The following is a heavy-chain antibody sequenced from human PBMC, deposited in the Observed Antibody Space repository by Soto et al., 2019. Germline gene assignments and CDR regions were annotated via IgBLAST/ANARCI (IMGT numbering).Heavy chain of an antibody. CDR3: ARLQWDNSGYADY. D-gene: IGHD5-12*01. CDR1: GFTFSSNW. CDR2: IKRDGSER. Sequence: EVQLVESGGGLVQPGGSLRLSCTASGFTFSSNWMSWVRQAPGKGLEWVANIKRDGSERYYVDSAKGRFTISRDNAKNSLYLQMNRRKPVDTAVYYCARLQWDNSGYADYWGQGTLVTVSS. V-gene: IGHV3-7*03. J-gene: IGHJ4*02.